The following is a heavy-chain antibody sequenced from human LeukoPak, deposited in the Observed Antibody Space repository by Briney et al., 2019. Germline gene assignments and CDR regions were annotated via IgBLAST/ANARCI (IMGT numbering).Heavy chain of an antibody. Sequence: ASVKVPCKASGYTFTDYYLHWVRQAPGQGLEWMGWINPNTGATDYAQNFQGRVAMTRDTSISTAYMDLSRLRSDDTAVYYCARAAFYFDSSGHSPDFDYWGQGTLVTVSS. J-gene: IGHJ4*02. CDR1: GYTFTDYY. V-gene: IGHV1-2*02. CDR2: INPNTGAT. CDR3: ARAAFYFDSSGHSPDFDY. D-gene: IGHD3-22*01.